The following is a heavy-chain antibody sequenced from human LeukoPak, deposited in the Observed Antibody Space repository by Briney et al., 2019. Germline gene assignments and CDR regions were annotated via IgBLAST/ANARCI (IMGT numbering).Heavy chain of an antibody. D-gene: IGHD5-24*01. V-gene: IGHV1-46*01. Sequence: ASVKVSCKASGYTFTNYYIHWVRQAPGQGPEWMGLINPGGDNTDYAQNFQGRVSMTRDTSTSTVYMWLSSLRSEDTAVYYCARIRDGYNDAYDVWGQGTMVTVSS. J-gene: IGHJ3*01. CDR1: GYTFTNYY. CDR3: ARIRDGYNDAYDV. CDR2: INPGGDNT.